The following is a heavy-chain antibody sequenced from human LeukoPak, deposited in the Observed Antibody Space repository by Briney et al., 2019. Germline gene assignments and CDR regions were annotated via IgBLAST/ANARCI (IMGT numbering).Heavy chain of an antibody. D-gene: IGHD2-15*01. V-gene: IGHV3-23*01. J-gene: IGHJ1*01. CDR1: GFTFSSYA. Sequence: QAGGSLRLSCAASGFTFSSYAMSWVRQAPGKGLEWVSAISGSGGSTYYADSVKGRFTISRDNSKNTLYLQMNSLRAEDTAVYYCAKDFRRRYCSGGSCYFAEYFQHWGQGTLVTVSS. CDR3: AKDFRRRYCSGGSCYFAEYFQH. CDR2: ISGSGGST.